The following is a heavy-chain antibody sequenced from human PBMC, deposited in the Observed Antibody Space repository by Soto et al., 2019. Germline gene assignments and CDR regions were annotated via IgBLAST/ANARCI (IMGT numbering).Heavy chain of an antibody. D-gene: IGHD2-21*02. CDR3: ARSYCGGDCYSDFDAFDI. V-gene: IGHV4-30-2*01. Sequence: QMHLQESGSGLVKPSQTLSLTCAVSGGSISSGGFSWSWIRQPPGKGLEWIGYIHYAGNTYYNPSLKGRVTISVDRSKNQFSLELYSVAAAVTAVYYCARSYCGGDCYSDFDAFDIWGQGTPVTVSS. CDR1: GGSISSGGFS. J-gene: IGHJ3*02. CDR2: IHYAGNT.